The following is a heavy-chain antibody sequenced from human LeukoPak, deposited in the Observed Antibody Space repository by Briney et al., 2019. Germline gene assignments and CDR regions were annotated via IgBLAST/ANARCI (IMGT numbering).Heavy chain of an antibody. D-gene: IGHD3-3*01. Sequence: GGSLKISCKGSGYSFTSYWSGWVRQMPGKGLEWMGIIYPGDSDTLYSPSFKGQVPISADKSSSNAYRQWSSLKVSDTAMYYCARSITQDYDFWSGEGIDFEYWGQGKLVTV. CDR1: GYSFTSYW. CDR3: ARSITQDYDFWSGEGIDFEY. V-gene: IGHV5-51*01. CDR2: IYPGDSDT. J-gene: IGHJ4*02.